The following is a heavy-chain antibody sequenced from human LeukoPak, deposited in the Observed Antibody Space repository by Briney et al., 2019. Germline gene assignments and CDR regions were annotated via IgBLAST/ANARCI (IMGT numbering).Heavy chain of an antibody. CDR2: IIPIFGTA. V-gene: IGHV1-69*05. D-gene: IGHD1-1*01. CDR3: ARDVVRGNDVNWYFDL. Sequence: AASVKVSCMASGGTFSSYAISWVGQAPGQGLEWMGGIIPIFGTANYAQKFQGRVTLTTDESTSTAYMEPSSLRSEDTAVYYCARDVVRGNDVNWYFDLWGRGTLVTVSS. J-gene: IGHJ2*01. CDR1: GGTFSSYA.